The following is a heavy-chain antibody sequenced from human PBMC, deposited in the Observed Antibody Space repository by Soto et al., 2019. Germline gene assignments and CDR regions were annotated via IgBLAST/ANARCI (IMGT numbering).Heavy chain of an antibody. CDR1: THMFSNSF. CDR3: TRDQLGVGAAGTDAFDI. Sequence: QVQLVQSGAEVKHPAASVKVSCKTSTHMFSNSFIHWVRQVPGEGLEWMGILNPTNRRTSYTENFQGRVTMTRDTSTSTVFMELNDLTSDDTAVYYCTRDQLGVGAAGTDAFDIWGQGTMVTVSS. J-gene: IGHJ3*02. V-gene: IGHV1-46*01. CDR2: LNPTNRRT. D-gene: IGHD1-26*01.